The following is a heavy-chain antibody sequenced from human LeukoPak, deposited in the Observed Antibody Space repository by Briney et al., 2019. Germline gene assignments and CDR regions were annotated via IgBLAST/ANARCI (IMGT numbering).Heavy chain of an antibody. CDR3: AKDARAYYYYMDV. V-gene: IGHV3-9*03. D-gene: IGHD3-10*01. J-gene: IGHJ6*03. CDR2: ISWNSGSI. CDR1: GFTFDDYA. Sequence: GGSLRLSCAASGFTFDDYAMHWVRQAPGKGLEWVSGISWNSGSIGYADSVKGRFTISRDNAKDSLYLQMNSLRAEDMALYYCAKDARAYYYYMDVWGKGTTVTVSS.